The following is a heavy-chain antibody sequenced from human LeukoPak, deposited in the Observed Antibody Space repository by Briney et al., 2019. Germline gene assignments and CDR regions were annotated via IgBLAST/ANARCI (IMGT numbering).Heavy chain of an antibody. CDR3: AKDRAQWLVSWFDP. Sequence: GGSLRLSCAVSGFTVSSNYMSWVRQPPGKGLEWVSVIYSGGSTYYADSVKGRFTISRHDSRDTLYLQMNSLRVEDTAVYYCAKDRAQWLVSWFDPWGQGTLVTVSS. D-gene: IGHD6-19*01. CDR2: IYSGGST. CDR1: GFTVSSNY. V-gene: IGHV3-53*04. J-gene: IGHJ5*02.